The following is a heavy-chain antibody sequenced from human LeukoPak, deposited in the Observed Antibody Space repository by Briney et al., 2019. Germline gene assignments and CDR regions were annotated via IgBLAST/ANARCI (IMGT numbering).Heavy chain of an antibody. CDR2: INPNSGGT. CDR1: GYTFTGYY. CDR3: AGFYYYYYMDV. J-gene: IGHJ6*03. V-gene: IGHV1-2*07. Sequence: ASVKVSCKASGYTFTGYYMHWVRQAPGQGLEWMGWINPNSGGTDYAHKFQGRVSMTRDTSISTAYMELSRLRSDDTAMYYCAGFYYYYYMDVWGKGTTVTVSS.